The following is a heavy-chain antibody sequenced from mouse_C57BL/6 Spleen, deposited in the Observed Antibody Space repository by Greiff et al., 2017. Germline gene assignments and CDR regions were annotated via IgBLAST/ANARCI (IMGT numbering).Heavy chain of an antibody. D-gene: IGHD2-4*01. V-gene: IGHV1-4*01. Sequence: QVQLQQSGVELARPGASVTMSCKASGYTFTSYTMHWVKQRPGQGLEWIGYIKPSSGYTKYNQKFKDKATLTADKSSSTAYMQLSSLTSEDSAVYYCARSTRITTDDGFDYWGQGTTLTVSS. CDR2: IKPSSGYT. CDR1: GYTFTSYT. CDR3: ARSTRITTDDGFDY. J-gene: IGHJ2*01.